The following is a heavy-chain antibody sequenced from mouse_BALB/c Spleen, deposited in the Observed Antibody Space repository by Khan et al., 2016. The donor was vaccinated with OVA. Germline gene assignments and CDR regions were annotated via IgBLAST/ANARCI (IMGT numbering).Heavy chain of an antibody. CDR1: AFTFSSYT. V-gene: IGHV5-6-4*01. Sequence: EVELVESGGGLVKPGGSLKLSCAASAFTFSSYTMSWVRQTPEKRLDWVATISSGGTYTYYPDSVKGRVTISRDNAKNTMYLQMSRLKSEDTAMYYCTRDGNYAHWYFDVWGAGTTVTVSS. J-gene: IGHJ1*01. CDR2: ISSGGTYT. D-gene: IGHD2-1*01. CDR3: TRDGNYAHWYFDV.